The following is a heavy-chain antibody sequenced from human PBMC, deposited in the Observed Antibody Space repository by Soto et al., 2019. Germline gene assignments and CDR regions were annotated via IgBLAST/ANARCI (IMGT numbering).Heavy chain of an antibody. V-gene: IGHV4-59*01. Sequence: SETLSLTYTVSGGSISSYYWSWIRQPPGKGLEWIGYIYYSGSTNYNLSLKSRVTISVDTSKNQFSLKLSSVTAADTAVYYCASSLAAAGTQWFDPWGQGTLVTVSS. CDR2: IYYSGST. CDR1: GGSISSYY. CDR3: ASSLAAAGTQWFDP. D-gene: IGHD6-13*01. J-gene: IGHJ5*02.